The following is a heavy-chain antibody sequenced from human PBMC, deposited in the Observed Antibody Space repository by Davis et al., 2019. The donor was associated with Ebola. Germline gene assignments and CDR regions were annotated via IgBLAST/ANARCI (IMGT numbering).Heavy chain of an antibody. J-gene: IGHJ3*02. CDR1: GASISSGDYR. CDR3: ARDWGSNYYDSIGAAYDI. CDR2: IYDSGST. D-gene: IGHD3-22*01. V-gene: IGHV4-30-4*08. Sequence: PSETLSLTYTVYGASISSGDYRWSWIRQSPGKGLEWIGDIYDSGSTDYNPSLRSRISISGDTSKKQFSLKVISVTVAATAVYYCARDWGSNYYDSIGAAYDIWGQGTMVTVSS.